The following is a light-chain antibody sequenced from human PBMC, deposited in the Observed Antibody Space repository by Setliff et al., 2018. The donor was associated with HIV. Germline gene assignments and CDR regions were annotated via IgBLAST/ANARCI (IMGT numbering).Light chain of an antibody. J-gene: IGLJ2*01. V-gene: IGLV2-14*03. Sequence: QSALAQPASVSGSPGQSITISCTGSSSDVGGHDYVSWYQQHPDKAPKLMIFDVTDRPSGVSNRFSGSKSGNTASLTISGLQAEDEAHYYCSSYGSGDTLLFGAGTKVTVL. CDR2: DVT. CDR1: SSDVGGHDY. CDR3: SSYGSGDTLL.